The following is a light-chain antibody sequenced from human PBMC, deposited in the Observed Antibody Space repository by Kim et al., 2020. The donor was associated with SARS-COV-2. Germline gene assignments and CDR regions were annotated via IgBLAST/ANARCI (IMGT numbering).Light chain of an antibody. J-gene: IGLJ2*01. Sequence: SVALGQTARITCGGNNSGSKNVHWYQQKPGQAPVLVIYRDSNRPSGIPERFSGSNSGNTATLTISRAQAGDEADYYCQVWDSSLVVFGGGTKLTVL. CDR2: RDS. CDR1: NSGSKN. V-gene: IGLV3-9*01. CDR3: QVWDSSLVV.